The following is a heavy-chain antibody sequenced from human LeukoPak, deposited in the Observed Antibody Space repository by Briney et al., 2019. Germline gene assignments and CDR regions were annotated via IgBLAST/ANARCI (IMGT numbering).Heavy chain of an antibody. CDR2: ISWNGDSV. CDR3: VREIGAPGAFDI. D-gene: IGHD1-26*01. J-gene: IGHJ3*02. Sequence: GGSLRLSCGASGFTFDDYAMHWVRQAPGKGLEWVSGISWNGDSVGYADSVKGRFTISRDNAKNSLYLQMNSLRAEDTAVYYCVREIGAPGAFDIWGQGTMVTVSS. CDR1: GFTFDDYA. V-gene: IGHV3-9*01.